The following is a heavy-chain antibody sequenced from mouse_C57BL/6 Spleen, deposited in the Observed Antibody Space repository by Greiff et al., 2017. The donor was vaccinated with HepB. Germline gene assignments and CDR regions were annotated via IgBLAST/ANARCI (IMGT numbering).Heavy chain of an antibody. Sequence: VQLQQPGTELVKPGASVKLSCKASGYTFTSYWMHWVKQRPGQGLEWIGNINPSNGGTNYNEKFKSKATLTVDKSSSTAYMQLSSLTSEDSAVYDCARGLTGTFPENFDYWGQGTTLTVSS. D-gene: IGHD4-1*01. CDR2: INPSNGGT. V-gene: IGHV1-53*01. CDR3: ARGLTGTFPENFDY. CDR1: GYTFTSYW. J-gene: IGHJ2*01.